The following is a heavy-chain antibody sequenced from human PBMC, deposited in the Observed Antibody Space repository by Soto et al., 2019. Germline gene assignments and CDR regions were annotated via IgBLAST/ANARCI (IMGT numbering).Heavy chain of an antibody. CDR1: GDSITGNDW. V-gene: IGHV4-4*02. Sequence: PSETLSLTCAVSGDSITGNDWWSWVRQPPGKGLEWIGEIHHSGATNYNPSLKSRVTISVDTSKNQFSLKLSSVTAADTAVYYCARAGAATLSDYWGQGTLVTVSS. J-gene: IGHJ4*02. CDR3: ARAGAATLSDY. D-gene: IGHD2-15*01. CDR2: IHHSGAT.